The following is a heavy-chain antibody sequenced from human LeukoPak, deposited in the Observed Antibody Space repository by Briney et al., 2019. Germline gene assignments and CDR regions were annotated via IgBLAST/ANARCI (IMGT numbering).Heavy chain of an antibody. V-gene: IGHV3-23*01. CDR3: AKPYYYDSSGYYHY. J-gene: IGHJ4*02. Sequence: GGSLGLSCAASGFTFSSYAMSWVRQAPGKGLEWVSAISGSGGSTYYADSVKGRFTISRDNSKNTLYLQMNSLRAEDTAVYYCAKPYYYDSSGYYHYWGQGTLVTVSS. CDR2: ISGSGGST. CDR1: GFTFSSYA. D-gene: IGHD3-22*01.